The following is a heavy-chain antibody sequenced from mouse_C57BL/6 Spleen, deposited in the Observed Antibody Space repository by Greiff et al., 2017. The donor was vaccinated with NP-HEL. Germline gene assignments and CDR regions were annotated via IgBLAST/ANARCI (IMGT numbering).Heavy chain of an antibody. D-gene: IGHD2-1*01. Sequence: EVKLEESGPVLVKPGASVKMSCKASGYTFTDYYMNWVKQSHGKSLEWIGVINPYNGGTSYNQKFKGKATLTVDKSSSTAYMELNSLTSEDSAVYYCARWDYGKEYYFDYWGQGTTLTVSS. CDR3: ARWDYGKEYYFDY. J-gene: IGHJ2*01. CDR1: GYTFTDYY. V-gene: IGHV1-19*01. CDR2: INPYNGGT.